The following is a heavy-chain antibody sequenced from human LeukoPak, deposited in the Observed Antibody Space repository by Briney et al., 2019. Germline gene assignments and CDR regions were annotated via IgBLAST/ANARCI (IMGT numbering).Heavy chain of an antibody. V-gene: IGHV7-4-1*02. J-gene: IGHJ6*03. CDR2: INTNTGNP. D-gene: IGHD4-17*01. CDR3: ARSRKTTVTGRSDYYYYMDV. Sequence: ASVKVSCKASGYTFTNYAMNWVRQAPGQGLEWMGWINTNTGNPTYAQGFTGRFVFSLDTSVSTAYLQISSLKAEDTAVYYCARSRKTTVTGRSDYYYYMDVWGKGATVTVSS. CDR1: GYTFTNYA.